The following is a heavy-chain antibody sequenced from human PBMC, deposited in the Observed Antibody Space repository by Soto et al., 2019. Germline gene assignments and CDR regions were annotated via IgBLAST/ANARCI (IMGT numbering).Heavy chain of an antibody. CDR2: INAGNGNT. Sequence: ASVKVSCKASGYTFTSYAMHWVHQAPGQRLEWKGWINAGNGNTKYSQKNQGRETINRDTSAITVYMELSILRFVDTAVYYCARDLGGWPDYWGQGTLVTVSS. CDR1: GYTFTSYA. J-gene: IGHJ4*02. CDR3: ARDLGGWPDY. D-gene: IGHD2-15*01. V-gene: IGHV1-3*01.